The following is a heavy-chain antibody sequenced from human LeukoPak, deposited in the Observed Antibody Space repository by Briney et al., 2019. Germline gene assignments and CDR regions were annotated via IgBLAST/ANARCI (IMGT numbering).Heavy chain of an antibody. D-gene: IGHD3-3*01. CDR1: GFTFSNAW. J-gene: IGHJ4*02. Sequence: GGSLRLSCAASGFTFSNAWMSWVRQAPGKGLEWVGRIKSKTDGGTTDYAAPVKGRFTISRDNSKNTLYLQMNSLRAEDTAVYYCAKDRRWFLEWLIDVDYWGQGTLVTVSS. V-gene: IGHV3-15*01. CDR2: IKSKTDGGTT. CDR3: AKDRRWFLEWLIDVDY.